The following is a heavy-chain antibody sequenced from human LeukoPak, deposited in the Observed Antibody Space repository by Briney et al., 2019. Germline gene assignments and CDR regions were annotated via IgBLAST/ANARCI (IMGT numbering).Heavy chain of an antibody. CDR3: ALFYYDSSGSFNWFDP. J-gene: IGHJ5*02. Sequence: SETLSLTCAVYGGSFSGYYWSWIRQPPGKGLEWIGEINHSGSTNYNPSLKSRVTISVDTSKNQFSLKLSSVTAADTAVYYCALFYYDSSGSFNWFDPWGQGTLVTVSS. D-gene: IGHD3-22*01. CDR2: INHSGST. V-gene: IGHV4-34*01. CDR1: GGSFSGYY.